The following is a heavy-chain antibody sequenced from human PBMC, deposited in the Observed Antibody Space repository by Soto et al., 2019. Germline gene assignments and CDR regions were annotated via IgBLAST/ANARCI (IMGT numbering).Heavy chain of an antibody. J-gene: IGHJ4*02. CDR2: IWYDGSHK. CDR3: ARDQFYDSSGHYSFDY. Sequence: QVQLVESGGGVVQPGRSLRLSCAASGFTFSSHGMHWVRQAPDKGLEWVAVIWYDGSHKYYAGSMKGRFTISRDNSKNTLYLKMNSLRAEDTAVYYCARDQFYDSSGHYSFDYWGQGTLVTVSS. D-gene: IGHD3-22*01. V-gene: IGHV3-33*01. CDR1: GFTFSSHG.